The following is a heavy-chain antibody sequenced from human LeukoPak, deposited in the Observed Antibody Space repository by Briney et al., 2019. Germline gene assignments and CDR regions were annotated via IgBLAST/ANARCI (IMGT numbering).Heavy chain of an antibody. CDR1: GCSLSSWDYY. CDR2: IYTSGRT. J-gene: IGHJ6*03. V-gene: IGHV4-61*02. CDR3: ARVDYRNLSYYMDV. D-gene: IGHD3-16*01. Sequence: SETLSLTRTFSGCSLSSWDYYGSWIRQPAGKGPEWVGRIYTSGRTNYNPSRQSRVTIVVDTSKNQFSLKLSSVTAADTAVYYCARVDYRNLSYYMDVWGKGTTVTVS.